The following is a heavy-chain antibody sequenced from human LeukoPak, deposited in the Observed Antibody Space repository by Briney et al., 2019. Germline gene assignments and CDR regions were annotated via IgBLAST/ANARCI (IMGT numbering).Heavy chain of an antibody. CDR1: GFTFCSSA. J-gene: IGHJ4*02. CDR2: ISNNGGYT. D-gene: IGHD2-15*01. V-gene: IGHV3-23*01. Sequence: GVSLRLSCAASGFTFCSSAMSWVRQAPGKGLEWVSAISNNGGYTYYADSVQGRFTISRDNSKSTLCLQMNSLRAEDTALYYCAKQLGYCSDGSCYFPYWGQGTLVTVSS. CDR3: AKQLGYCSDGSCYFPY.